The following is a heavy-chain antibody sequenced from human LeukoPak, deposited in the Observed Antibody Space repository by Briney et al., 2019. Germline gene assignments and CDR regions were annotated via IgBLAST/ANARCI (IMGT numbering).Heavy chain of an antibody. V-gene: IGHV1-18*01. CDR2: ISAYNGNT. D-gene: IGHD5-12*01. CDR1: GYTFTSYG. Sequence: ASVKVSCKASGYTFTSYGISWVRQAPGQGLEWMGWISAYNGNTNYAQKLQGRVTMTTDTSTSTAYMELRSLRSDDTAVYYCARVVRSQGYSGYDSPYDAFDIWGQGTMVTVSS. J-gene: IGHJ3*02. CDR3: ARVVRSQGYSGYDSPYDAFDI.